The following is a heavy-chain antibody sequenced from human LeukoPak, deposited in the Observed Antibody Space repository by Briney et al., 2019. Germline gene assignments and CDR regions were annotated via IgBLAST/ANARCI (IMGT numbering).Heavy chain of an antibody. V-gene: IGHV3-23*01. D-gene: IGHD1-1*01. Sequence: GGSLRLSCAASGFTFSIYAMTWVRQAPGKGLEWVSAISGSGGSTYYADSVKGRFTISRDNSKNTLFLQMNSLRAEDTAVYYCAKDLLSNGIRYFDYWGQGTLVTVSS. CDR3: AKDLLSNGIRYFDY. J-gene: IGHJ4*02. CDR1: GFTFSIYA. CDR2: ISGSGGST.